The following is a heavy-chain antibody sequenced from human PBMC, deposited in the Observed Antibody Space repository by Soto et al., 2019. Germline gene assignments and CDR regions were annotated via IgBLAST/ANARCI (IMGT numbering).Heavy chain of an antibody. Sequence: ASVKVSCKASGYTFTGYYMHWVRQAPGQGLEWMGWINPNSGGTNYAQKFQGWVTMTRDTSISTAYMELSRLRSDDTAVYYCARTSRLDLLWFGELEVWFDPWGQGXLVTVSS. CDR2: INPNSGGT. D-gene: IGHD3-10*01. CDR1: GYTFTGYY. V-gene: IGHV1-2*04. J-gene: IGHJ5*02. CDR3: ARTSRLDLLWFGELEVWFDP.